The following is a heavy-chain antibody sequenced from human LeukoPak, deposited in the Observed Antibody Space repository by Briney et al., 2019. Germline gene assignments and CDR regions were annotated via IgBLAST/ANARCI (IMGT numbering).Heavy chain of an antibody. D-gene: IGHD6-6*01. CDR2: IYSGGAT. CDR1: GFTVSNNY. V-gene: IGHV3-66*01. Sequence: GGSLRLSCAASGFTVSNNYMRWVRQTPGKGLEWVSLIYSGGATFYADAVRGRFTISRDGSKNTLYLQMNSLRAEDTAVYYCARDPPAVAANTYGWGQGTLVTVSS. J-gene: IGHJ4*02. CDR3: ARDPPAVAANTYG.